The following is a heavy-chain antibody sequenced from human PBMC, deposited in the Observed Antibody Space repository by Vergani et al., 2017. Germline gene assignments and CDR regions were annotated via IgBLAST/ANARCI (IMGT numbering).Heavy chain of an antibody. V-gene: IGHV1-46*01. CDR1: GYTFTSYY. CDR3: ARVDAIAVAGTGFDY. Sequence: QVQLVQSGAEVKKPGASVKASCKASGYTFTSYYMHWVRQAPGQGLEWMGIINPSGGSTSYAQKFQGRVTMTRDTSTSTVYMELSSLRSEDTAVYYCARVDAIAVAGTGFDYWGQGTLVTVSS. CDR2: INPSGGST. D-gene: IGHD6-19*01. J-gene: IGHJ4*02.